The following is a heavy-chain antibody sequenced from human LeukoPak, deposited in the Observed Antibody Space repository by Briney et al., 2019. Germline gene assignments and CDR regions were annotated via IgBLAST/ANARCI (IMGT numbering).Heavy chain of an antibody. J-gene: IGHJ4*02. CDR3: ARDRFLEWLCDY. D-gene: IGHD3-3*01. Sequence: PGGSLRLSCAASGFTFSSYAMHWVRQAPGKGLEWVAVISYDGSNKYYADSVKGRFTISRDNSKNTLYLRMNSLRAEDTAVYYCARDRFLEWLCDYWGQGTLVTVSS. V-gene: IGHV3-30-3*01. CDR2: ISYDGSNK. CDR1: GFTFSSYA.